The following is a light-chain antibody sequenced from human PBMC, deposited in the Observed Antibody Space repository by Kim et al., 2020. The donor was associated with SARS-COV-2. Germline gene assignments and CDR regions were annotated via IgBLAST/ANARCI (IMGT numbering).Light chain of an antibody. V-gene: IGKV4-1*01. Sequence: DIVMTQSPDSLAVSLGERLTINCKSSQSVSKSSNNKNYLAWYQQKPGQPPKLLIYWASTRESGVPDRFSGSGSGTDFTLTISSLQAEYVAVYYCQQYYSTPLTFGGGTKVDIK. CDR1: QSVSKSSNNKNY. J-gene: IGKJ4*01. CDR3: QQYYSTPLT. CDR2: WAS.